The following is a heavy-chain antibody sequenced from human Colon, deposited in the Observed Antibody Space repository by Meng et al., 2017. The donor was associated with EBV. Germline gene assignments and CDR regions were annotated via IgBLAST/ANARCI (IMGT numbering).Heavy chain of an antibody. CDR1: GVSISSINW. D-gene: IGHD1-1*01. CDR2: IFHSGLT. V-gene: IGHV4-4*02. Sequence: VPLHVSGPGLVRPSETRSLTCAVSGVSISSINWWGWVRQSPEKGLEWIGEIFHSGLTNYNPSLQSRVTISVDKSKSQFSLEVSSVTAADTAIYYCMRDLLVLEKNEVWGRGTLVTVSS. CDR3: MRDLLVLEKNEV. J-gene: IGHJ2*01.